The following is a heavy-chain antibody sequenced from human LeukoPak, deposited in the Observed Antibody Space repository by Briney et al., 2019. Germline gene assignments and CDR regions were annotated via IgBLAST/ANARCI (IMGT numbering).Heavy chain of an antibody. CDR3: AKDSRSLPYCFDF. Sequence: PGGSLRLSCAASGFTFSSYAMTWVRQAPGKGLDWVSTISGSGGSTYYADSVKGRFTISRDNSKDTVYLQVNSLRAEDTAVYYCAKDSRSLPYCFDFWGQGTLVTVSS. CDR1: GFTFSSYA. V-gene: IGHV3-23*01. J-gene: IGHJ4*02. CDR2: ISGSGGST.